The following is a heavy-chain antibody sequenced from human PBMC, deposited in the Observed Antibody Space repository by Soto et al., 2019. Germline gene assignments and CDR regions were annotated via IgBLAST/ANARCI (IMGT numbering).Heavy chain of an antibody. J-gene: IGHJ4*02. V-gene: IGHV3-11*01. CDR1: GFTFSDYY. CDR3: ARERWSGYTFDY. D-gene: IGHD3-3*01. CDR2: ISSSGSTI. Sequence: QVQLVESGGGLVKPGGSLRLSCAASGFTFSDYYMSWIRQAPGKGLERVSYISSSGSTIYYADSVKGRFTISRDSAKNSLYRQMNSLRAEDTAVYYCARERWSGYTFDYGGQGTLVTVSS.